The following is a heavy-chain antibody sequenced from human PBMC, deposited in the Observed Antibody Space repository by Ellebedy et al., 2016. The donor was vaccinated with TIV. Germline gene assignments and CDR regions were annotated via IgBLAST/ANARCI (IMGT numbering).Heavy chain of an antibody. V-gene: IGHV3-33*01. CDR2: IWYDGTAK. J-gene: IGHJ4*02. CDR1: EFTFSTYH. D-gene: IGHD2-15*01. CDR3: ARELGGSGGSDFDY. Sequence: GESLKISCAASEFTFSTYHMHWVRQAPGKGLEWVAVIWYDGTAKFYAESVKGRFTISRDNSQNTPYLEMNSLRADDTALYYCARELGGSGGSDFDYWGQGTLVTVSS.